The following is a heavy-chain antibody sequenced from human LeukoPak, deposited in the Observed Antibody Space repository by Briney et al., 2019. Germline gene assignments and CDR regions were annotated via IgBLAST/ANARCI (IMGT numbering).Heavy chain of an antibody. CDR2: IRYDGSNK. J-gene: IGHJ4*02. V-gene: IGHV3-30*02. CDR3: AKSPYSSTWTSHFDS. D-gene: IGHD6-13*01. CDR1: GFTFSSYG. Sequence: GGSLRLSCAASGFTFSSYGMHWVRQAPGKGLEWVAFIRYDGSNKYYADSVKGRFTISRDNSKNTLYLQMNSLGAEDTAVYYCAKSPYSSTWTSHFDSWGQGTLVTVSS.